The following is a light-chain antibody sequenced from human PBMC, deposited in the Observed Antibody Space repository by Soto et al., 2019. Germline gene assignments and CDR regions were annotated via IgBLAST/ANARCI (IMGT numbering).Light chain of an antibody. V-gene: IGKV3-20*01. CDR1: QSVRTGS. Sequence: VVLTQSPDTLSLSLGERATLSCRASQSVRTGSLAWYQQKPGQAPRLLIFGVFSRATGIPDRFSGSGSGTDFSLTISRLEPEDFAVYYCQQYGGSPLLTFGQGTRL. CDR2: GVF. J-gene: IGKJ5*01. CDR3: QQYGGSPLLT.